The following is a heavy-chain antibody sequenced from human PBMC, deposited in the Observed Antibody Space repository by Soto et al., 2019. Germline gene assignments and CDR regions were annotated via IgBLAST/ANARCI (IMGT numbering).Heavy chain of an antibody. J-gene: IGHJ3*02. CDR3: ARGPTPLGYAFGI. D-gene: IGHD3-16*01. V-gene: IGHV4-34*01. CDR2: INHSGST. Sequence: GGSLQHPGKGLEWIGEINHSGSTNYNPSLKSRVTISVDTSKNQFSLKLSSVTAADTAEYYCARGPTPLGYAFGIWGQRPM.